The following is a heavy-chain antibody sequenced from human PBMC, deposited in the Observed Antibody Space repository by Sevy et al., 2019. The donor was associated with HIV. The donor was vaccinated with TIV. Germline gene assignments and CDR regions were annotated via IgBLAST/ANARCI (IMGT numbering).Heavy chain of an antibody. V-gene: IGHV3-7*01. Sequence: GGSLRLSCVASGFSLNNYWMNWVRQAPGKGLEWVANINQEGSVKYYVDSVRGRFTISRDNARNLVFLQMSSLIVDDSALYYCVRAIAQDGSLWGQGTLVTVSS. J-gene: IGHJ4*02. CDR2: INQEGSVK. D-gene: IGHD6-13*01. CDR1: GFSLNNYW. CDR3: VRAIAQDGSL.